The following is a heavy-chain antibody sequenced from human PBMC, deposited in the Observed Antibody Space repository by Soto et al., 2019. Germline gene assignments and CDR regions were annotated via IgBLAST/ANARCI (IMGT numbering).Heavy chain of an antibody. CDR3: AHRPRYSSGWNPYYFDY. CDR1: GFSLSTSGVG. D-gene: IGHD6-19*01. CDR2: IYWDDDK. J-gene: IGHJ4*02. V-gene: IGHV2-5*02. Sequence: SGPTLVNPTQTLTLTCTFSGFSLSTSGVGVGWIRQPPGKALEWLALIYWDDDKRYSPSLKSRLTITKDTSKNQVVLTMTNMDPVDTATYYCAHRPRYSSGWNPYYFDYWGQGTLVTVSS.